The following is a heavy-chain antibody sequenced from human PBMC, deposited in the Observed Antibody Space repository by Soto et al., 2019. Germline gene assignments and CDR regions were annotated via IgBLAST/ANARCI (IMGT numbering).Heavy chain of an antibody. CDR3: ARRRLATIIDY. D-gene: IGHD5-12*01. J-gene: IGHJ4*02. V-gene: IGHV3-7*01. CDR2: MKLQTGEK. Sequence: GGSLRLSCAASGLTSSTSWMNWVRQAPGKGLEWVANMKLQTGEKNYVESLQGRFSISRDDTRNTLYLQMNSLRAEDTAVYYCARRRLATIIDYWGQGTLVTVSS. CDR1: GLTSSTSW.